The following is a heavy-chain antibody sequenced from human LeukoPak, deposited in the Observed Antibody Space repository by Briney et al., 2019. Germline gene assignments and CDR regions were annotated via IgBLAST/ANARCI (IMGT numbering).Heavy chain of an antibody. V-gene: IGHV3-7*01. CDR1: GFTFSSDW. D-gene: IGHD2-21*01. CDR3: VWWGGSTS. CDR2: VNPDGSEK. Sequence: PGGSLRLSCAASGFTFSSDWMSWLRQAPGKGLEWAAHVNPDGSEKYYVDSVKGRFSISRDNTKNSLYLQMNSLRVEDTAVYSCVWWGGSTSWGQGTLVIVSS. J-gene: IGHJ4*02.